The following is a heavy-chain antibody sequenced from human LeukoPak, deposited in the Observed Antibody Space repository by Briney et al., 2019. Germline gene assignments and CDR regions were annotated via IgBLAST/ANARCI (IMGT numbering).Heavy chain of an antibody. V-gene: IGHV3-30*02. CDR2: THFDGSIT. D-gene: IGHD3-10*01. Sequence: GGSLRLSCAVSGFTFSGYGMHWVRQAPGKGLEWVAFTHFDGSITYYADSVKGRFSISRDNSKNTLYLQTNSLRPQDTAVYYCAKDRYSGLGTRFVDSWGQGTLVTVSS. J-gene: IGHJ4*02. CDR1: GFTFSGYG. CDR3: AKDRYSGLGTRFVDS.